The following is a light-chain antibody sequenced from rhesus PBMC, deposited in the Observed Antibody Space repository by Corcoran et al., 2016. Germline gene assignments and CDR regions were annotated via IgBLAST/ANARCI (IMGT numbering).Light chain of an antibody. J-gene: IGKJ2*01. CDR3: KHGIQLPYS. CDR2: NVS. CDR1: QSLLDSESGNTY. Sequence: DIVLTQTPLSLSVTPGEPASISCRSSQSLLDSESGNTYLEWNLQKPGKSPPPLIYNVSPRASGVLDRFRGGGSGTDFTLKICRVEVEDVGVYYCKHGIQLPYSFGQGTKVEIK. V-gene: IGKV2S20*01.